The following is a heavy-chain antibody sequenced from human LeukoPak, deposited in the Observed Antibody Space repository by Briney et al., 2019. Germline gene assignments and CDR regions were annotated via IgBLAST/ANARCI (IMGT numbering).Heavy chain of an antibody. D-gene: IGHD2-21*02. CDR1: GGSFTGYY. Sequence: SETLSLTCAVYGGSFTGYYWSWIRQAPGKGLECIGEINYSRSTNYNPALESRVTISVDTSTNQFSMKLGSVTAAEPGVYYCAREACSGGDCTNFDHWGRGTLVTVS. V-gene: IGHV4-34*01. CDR3: AREACSGGDCTNFDH. J-gene: IGHJ4*02. CDR2: INYSRST.